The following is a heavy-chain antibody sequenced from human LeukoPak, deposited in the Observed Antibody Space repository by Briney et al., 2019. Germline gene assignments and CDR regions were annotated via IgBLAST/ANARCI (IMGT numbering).Heavy chain of an antibody. Sequence: PSETLSLTCTVSGGSISSYYWSWIRQHPGKGLEWIGYIYYSGSTYYNPSLKSRVTISVDTSKNQFSLKLSSVTAADTAVYYCAGEGCSSTSCPIDYWGQGTLVTVSS. J-gene: IGHJ4*02. CDR3: AGEGCSSTSCPIDY. D-gene: IGHD2-2*01. CDR1: GGSISSYY. V-gene: IGHV4-59*06. CDR2: IYYSGST.